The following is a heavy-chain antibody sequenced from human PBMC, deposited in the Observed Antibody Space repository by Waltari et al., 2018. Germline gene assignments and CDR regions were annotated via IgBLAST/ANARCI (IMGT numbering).Heavy chain of an antibody. CDR3: ARPQGLGYGDAFDI. J-gene: IGHJ3*02. D-gene: IGHD5-12*01. CDR1: GGSISSYY. Sequence: QVQLQESGPGLVKPSETLSLTCTVSGGSISSYYWSWIRQPAGKGLEWIGRIYHSGSTYYNPARKSRVTISVDTSKNQFSLKLSAVTAADTAVYYCARPQGLGYGDAFDIWGQGTMVTVSS. CDR2: IYHSGST. V-gene: IGHV4-4*07.